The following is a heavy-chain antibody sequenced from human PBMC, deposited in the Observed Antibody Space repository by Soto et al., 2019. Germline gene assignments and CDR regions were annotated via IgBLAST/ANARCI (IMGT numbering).Heavy chain of an antibody. V-gene: IGHV1-18*01. J-gene: IGHJ6*02. D-gene: IGHD3-22*01. Sequence: QVQLVQSGGEVKKPGASVKVSCKASGYTFSSYGINWVRQAPGQGLEWLGWISPYDGNTKYAQILQGRVSMTTDTSTKTAYMEVRSLRSDDRAMYYCARGGYYDSSGSRNYHYYGMNVWGQGTTVTVSS. CDR3: ARGGYYDSSGSRNYHYYGMNV. CDR2: ISPYDGNT. CDR1: GYTFSSYG.